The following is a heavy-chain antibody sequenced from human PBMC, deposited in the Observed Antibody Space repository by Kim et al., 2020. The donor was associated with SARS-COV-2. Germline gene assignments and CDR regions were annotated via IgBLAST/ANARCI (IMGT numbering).Heavy chain of an antibody. J-gene: IGHJ4*01. V-gene: IGHV1-18*04. D-gene: IGHD3-9*01. CDR1: GYTFTSYG. Sequence: ASVKVSCKASGYTFTSYGISWVRQAPGQGLEWMGWISAYNGNTNYAQKLQGRVTMTTDTSTSTAYMELRSLRSDDTAVYYCARIGKYYDIMTGYYKYYFDYWGQEPWSPSPQ. CDR2: ISAYNGNT. CDR3: ARIGKYYDIMTGYYKYYFDY.